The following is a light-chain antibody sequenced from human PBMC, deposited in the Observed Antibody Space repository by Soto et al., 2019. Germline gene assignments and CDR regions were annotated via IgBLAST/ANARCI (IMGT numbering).Light chain of an antibody. J-gene: IGKJ2*01. CDR3: QQYDHLPYT. Sequence: DVQMTQSPSSLSASVGDRVTITCHVSQDTRKYLNWYQQKPGKAPNLLIYDASNLGTGVPSRFSGSGSGTDFTFTISSLQPEDIATYYCQQYDHLPYTFGQGTQLEIK. CDR2: DAS. V-gene: IGKV1-33*01. CDR1: QDTRKY.